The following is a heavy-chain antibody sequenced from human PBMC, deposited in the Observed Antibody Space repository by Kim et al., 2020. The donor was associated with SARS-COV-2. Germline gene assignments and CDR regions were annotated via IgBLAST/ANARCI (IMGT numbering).Heavy chain of an antibody. Sequence: GGSLRLSCASSGFTFSSYSMNWVRQAPGKGLEWVSSISSSSSYIYYADSVKGRFTISRDNAKNSLYLQMNSLRAEDTAVYYCARDPVSGSYYVSDYWGQGTLVTVSS. CDR2: ISSSSSYI. V-gene: IGHV3-21*01. CDR1: GFTFSSYS. J-gene: IGHJ4*02. CDR3: ARDPVSGSYYVSDY. D-gene: IGHD1-26*01.